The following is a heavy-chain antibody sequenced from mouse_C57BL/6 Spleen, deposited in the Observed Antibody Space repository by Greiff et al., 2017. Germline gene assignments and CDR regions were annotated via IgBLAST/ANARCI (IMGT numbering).Heavy chain of an antibody. Sequence: VQLQQSGPELVKPGASVKISCKASGYAFSSSWMNWVKQRPGKGLEWIGRIYPGDGDTNYNGKFKGKATLTADKSSSTAYMQLSSLTSEDPAVYFCARGAGGFDYWGQGTTLTVSS. J-gene: IGHJ2*01. V-gene: IGHV1-82*01. CDR1: GYAFSSSW. CDR3: ARGAGGFDY. CDR2: IYPGDGDT.